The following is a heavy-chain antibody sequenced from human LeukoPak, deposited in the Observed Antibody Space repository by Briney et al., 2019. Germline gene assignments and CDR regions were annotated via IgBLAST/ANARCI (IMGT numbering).Heavy chain of an antibody. Sequence: ASVKFSCKASGYTFTDFYMHWVRQAPGQGLEWMGWIYPNNVATNYAQKFQGRVTMTRDTSISTAYMELSRLRSDDTAVYYCARLERSMTCSGGSCYSHGWFDPWGQGTLVTVS. V-gene: IGHV1-2*02. CDR1: GYTFTDFY. J-gene: IGHJ5*02. CDR3: ARLERSMTCSGGSCYSHGWFDP. CDR2: IYPNNVAT. D-gene: IGHD2-15*01.